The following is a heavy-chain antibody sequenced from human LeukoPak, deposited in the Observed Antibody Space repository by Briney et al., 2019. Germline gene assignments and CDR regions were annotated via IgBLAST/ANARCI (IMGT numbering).Heavy chain of an antibody. CDR3: AKAAYGDYVNWFDP. J-gene: IGHJ5*02. V-gene: IGHV3-74*01. CDR1: GFTFSSYW. CDR2: INSDGSST. D-gene: IGHD4-17*01. Sequence: PGGSLRLSCAASGFTFSSYWMHWVRQAPGKGLVWVSRINSDGSSTSYADSVKGRFTISRDNSKNTLYLQMNSLRAEDTALYYCAKAAYGDYVNWFDPWGQGTLVIVSS.